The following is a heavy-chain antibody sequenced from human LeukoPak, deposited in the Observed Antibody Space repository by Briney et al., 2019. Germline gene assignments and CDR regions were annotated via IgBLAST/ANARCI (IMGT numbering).Heavy chain of an antibody. CDR3: TRSVDY. V-gene: IGHV3-74*01. CDR2: ISGDGSTI. J-gene: IGHJ4*02. Sequence: PGGSLRLSCAASGFTFSSNWMHWGRQVPGKGLVWVSRISGDGSTIDYADSVRARFTISRDNAKNTVYLQMNSLRAEDTAVYYCTRSVDYWGQATLLTVSS. CDR1: GFTFSSNW.